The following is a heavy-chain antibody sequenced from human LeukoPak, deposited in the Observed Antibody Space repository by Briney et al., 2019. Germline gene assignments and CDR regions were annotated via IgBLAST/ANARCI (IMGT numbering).Heavy chain of an antibody. D-gene: IGHD3-10*01. Sequence: SGGSLRLSCAASGFTFSSYAMSWVRQAPGKGPEWVSVIYSGGSKYYADSVEGRFTISRDNSKNTLYLQMNSLTAEDTAIYYCARAKAYYYGSPGDYFDSWGQGTPVTVTS. CDR3: ARAKAYYYGSPGDYFDS. CDR2: IYSGGSK. V-gene: IGHV3-23*03. CDR1: GFTFSSYA. J-gene: IGHJ4*02.